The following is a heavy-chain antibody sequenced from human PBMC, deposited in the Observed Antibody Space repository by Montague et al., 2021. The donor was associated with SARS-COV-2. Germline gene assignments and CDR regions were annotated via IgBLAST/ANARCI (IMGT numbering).Heavy chain of an antibody. D-gene: IGHD6-19*01. CDR3: ARDRRGMAMAGRAYYYYCMDV. V-gene: IGHV4-61*09. J-gene: IGHJ6*03. CDR1: GASISSANDY. Sequence: TLSLTCSVSGASISSANDYWTWIRQPAGKGLEWIGHISTSGSSSYNPSLKSRVTIILDTSQQKFSLELTSVTAADTAVYYCARDRRGMAMAGRAYYYYCMDVWGKGTTVTVSS. CDR2: ISTSGSS.